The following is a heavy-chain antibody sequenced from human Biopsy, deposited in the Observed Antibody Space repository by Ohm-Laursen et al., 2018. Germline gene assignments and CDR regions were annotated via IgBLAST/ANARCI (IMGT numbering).Heavy chain of an antibody. V-gene: IGHV3-30*18. CDR3: AKDRYNYTPIGGFSMDV. CDR2: IFYDGSNT. Sequence: SLRLSCAASGFTFNNYGMQWVRQAPGKGLEWVAFIFYDGSNTYYADSVKGRFTTSRDNSRDTLYLQMSSLRAEDTAVHYCAKDRYNYTPIGGFSMDVWGQGTTVTASS. D-gene: IGHD5-18*01. CDR1: GFTFNNYG. J-gene: IGHJ6*02.